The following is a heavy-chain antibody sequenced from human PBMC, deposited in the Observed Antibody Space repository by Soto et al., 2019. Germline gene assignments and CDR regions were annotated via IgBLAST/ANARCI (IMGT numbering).Heavy chain of an antibody. CDR2: ISSSSSYI. CDR1: GFTFSSYS. J-gene: IGHJ6*02. D-gene: IGHD3-3*01. CDR3: AGHYDFWSGYSPAGYGMDV. V-gene: IGHV3-21*01. Sequence: EVQLVESGGGLVKPGGSLRLSCAASGFTFSSYSMNWVRQAPGKGLEWVSSISSSSSYIYYADSVKGRFTISRDNAKNSLYLQINSLRAEDTAVYYCAGHYDFWSGYSPAGYGMDVWGQGTTVTVSS.